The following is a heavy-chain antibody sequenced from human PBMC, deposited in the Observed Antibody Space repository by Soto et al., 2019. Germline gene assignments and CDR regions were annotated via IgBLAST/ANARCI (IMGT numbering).Heavy chain of an antibody. CDR2: ISGSGGST. D-gene: IGHD2-8*01. Sequence: PGGSLRLSCAASGFTFSSYAMSWVRQAPGKGLEWVSAISGSGGSTYYADSVKGRFTISRDNSKNTLYLQMNSLRAEDTAVYYCAKVGNIVLMVYAEGFYYFDYWGQGTLVTVSS. J-gene: IGHJ4*02. CDR1: GFTFSSYA. CDR3: AKVGNIVLMVYAEGFYYFDY. V-gene: IGHV3-23*01.